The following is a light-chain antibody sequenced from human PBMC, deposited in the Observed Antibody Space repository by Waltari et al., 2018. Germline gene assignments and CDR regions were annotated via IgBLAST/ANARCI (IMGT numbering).Light chain of an antibody. V-gene: IGLV3-21*04. CDR2: YDS. CDR1: NIGNKK. CDR3: QVWDGSSDSVV. J-gene: IGLJ2*01. Sequence: SYVLTQPPSASAAPGKTARISCGGNNIGNKKEHWYQQKPGQAPVVVIYYDSDRPSGIPERFSGSNSGNTATLTISRVEAGDEADYYCQVWDGSSDSVVFGGGTQLTVL.